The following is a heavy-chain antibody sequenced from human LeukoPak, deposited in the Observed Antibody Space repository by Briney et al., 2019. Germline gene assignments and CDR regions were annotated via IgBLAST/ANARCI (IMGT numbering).Heavy chain of an antibody. CDR3: ARAGVRDDYYDSSGYPNPFDY. CDR2: INHSGST. D-gene: IGHD3-22*01. J-gene: IGHJ4*02. V-gene: IGHV4-34*01. Sequence: SETLSLTCAVYGGSISGYYWSWIRQPPGKGLEWIGEINHSGSTNYNPSLKSRVTISVDTSKNQFSLKLSSVTAADTAVYYCARAGVRDDYYDSSGYPNPFDYWGQGTLVTVSS. CDR1: GGSISGYY.